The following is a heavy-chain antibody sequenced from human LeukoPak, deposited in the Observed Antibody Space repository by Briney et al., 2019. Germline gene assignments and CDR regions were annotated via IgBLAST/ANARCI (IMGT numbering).Heavy chain of an antibody. Sequence: SETLSLTCTVSGGSISSSSYYWGWIRQPPGMGLEWIGSIYYSGSTYYNPSLKSRVTISVDTSKNQFSLKVSSVTAADTAVYYCARFDYGDYYFDYWDQGTLVTVSS. V-gene: IGHV4-39*01. J-gene: IGHJ4*02. CDR2: IYYSGST. CDR3: ARFDYGDYYFDY. D-gene: IGHD4-17*01. CDR1: GGSISSSSYY.